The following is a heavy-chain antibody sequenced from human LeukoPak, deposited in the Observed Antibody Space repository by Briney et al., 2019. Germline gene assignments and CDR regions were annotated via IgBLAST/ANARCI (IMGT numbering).Heavy chain of an antibody. V-gene: IGHV4-4*07. Sequence: SETLSLTCTVPGGSISSNYWSWIRQPAGKGLEWIGRIYTSGSTNYNPSLKSRVTMSVDTSKNQFSLKLSSVTAADTAVYYCARGPAATADLDYWGQGTLVIVSS. CDR2: IYTSGST. D-gene: IGHD6-13*01. CDR1: GGSISSNY. CDR3: ARGPAATADLDY. J-gene: IGHJ4*02.